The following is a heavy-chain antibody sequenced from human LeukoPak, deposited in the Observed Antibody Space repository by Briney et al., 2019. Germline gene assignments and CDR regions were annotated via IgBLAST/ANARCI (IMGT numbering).Heavy chain of an antibody. J-gene: IGHJ5*02. CDR3: ARLYFDLRGWFDP. CDR1: GGSISSSSYY. D-gene: IGHD3-3*01. V-gene: IGHV4-39*01. Sequence: TSETLSLTCTVSGGSISSSSYYWGWIRQPPGKGLEWIGSIYYSGSTYYNPSLKSRVTISVDTSKNQFSLKLSSVTAADTAVYYCARLYFDLRGWFDPWGQGTLVTVSS. CDR2: IYYSGST.